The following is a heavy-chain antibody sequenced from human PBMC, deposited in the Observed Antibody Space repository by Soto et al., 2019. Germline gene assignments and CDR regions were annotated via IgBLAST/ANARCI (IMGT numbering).Heavy chain of an antibody. Sequence: QVQLVQSGAEVKRPGSSIKVSCKVSGGTFSSYSINWVRQAPGQGLEWLGGIITVFGIGGKSQKFQGRVTSTAGELTRTAYMEPSSLRSGDRAKYFWSTRAGNIAFDLWGHGTMMSVSA. CDR1: GGTFSSYS. V-gene: IGHV1-69*19. D-gene: IGHD6-13*01. CDR2: IITVFGIG. J-gene: IGHJ3*01. CDR3: STRAGNIAFDL.